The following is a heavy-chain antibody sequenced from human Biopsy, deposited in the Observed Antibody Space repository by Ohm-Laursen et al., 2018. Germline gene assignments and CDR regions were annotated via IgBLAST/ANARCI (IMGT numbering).Heavy chain of an antibody. CDR3: ARGARINVVGGVIAGAAFSDY. J-gene: IGHJ4*02. CDR2: ISGYHGYT. V-gene: IGHV1-18*01. D-gene: IGHD3-16*02. Sequence: SVKASCKASGYTFTTFGITWVRQAPGQGLEWVGWISGYHGYTTSAQKIQGRVTMTADTSTKTAYLEVTGLTSDDSAFYFCARGARINVVGGVIAGAAFSDYWGQGTLVTVSS. CDR1: GYTFTTFG.